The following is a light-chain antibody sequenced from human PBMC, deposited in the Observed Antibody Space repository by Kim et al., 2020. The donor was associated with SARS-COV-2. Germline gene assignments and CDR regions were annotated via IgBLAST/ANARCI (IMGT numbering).Light chain of an antibody. Sequence: QSALTQPASVSGSPGQSITISCTGTSSDVGGYNYVSWHQQHPGKAPKLMIYDVSKRPSGVSNRFSGSNSGNTASLTISGLQPEDEADYYCSSYTSGSTLFGTGTKVTVL. V-gene: IGLV2-14*01. CDR1: SSDVGGYNY. J-gene: IGLJ1*01. CDR2: DVS. CDR3: SSYTSGSTL.